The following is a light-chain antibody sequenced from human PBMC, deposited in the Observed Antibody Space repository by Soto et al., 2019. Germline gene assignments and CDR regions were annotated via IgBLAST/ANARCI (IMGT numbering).Light chain of an antibody. CDR2: ATS. CDR1: QNINTY. J-gene: IGKJ2*02. CDR3: QRSYTAPRT. Sequence: DLQMTQSPSSLSASVGDSVTITCRASQNINTYLNWYRQKPGTAPKLLIYATSILQSGGPSRFSATGSGTDFTLTISSLQREDFATYYCQRSYTAPRTFGQGTKLEIK. V-gene: IGKV1-39*01.